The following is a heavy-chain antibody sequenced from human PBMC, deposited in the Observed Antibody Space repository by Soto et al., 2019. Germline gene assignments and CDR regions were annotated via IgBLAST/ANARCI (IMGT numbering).Heavy chain of an antibody. CDR1: GGSISSGAYY. D-gene: IGHD4-17*01. CDR3: ARAYGGNSGDYFDY. CDR2: IYYSGST. Sequence: QVQLQESGPGLVKPSQTLSLTCTVSGGSISSGAYYWSWIRQHPGEGPEWIGYIYYSGSTYYNPSLRSPVTTSLDTAKNQFALKLSSVPAADTAVYHCARAYGGNSGDYFDYWGHGTLVTVSP. J-gene: IGHJ4*01. V-gene: IGHV4-31*01.